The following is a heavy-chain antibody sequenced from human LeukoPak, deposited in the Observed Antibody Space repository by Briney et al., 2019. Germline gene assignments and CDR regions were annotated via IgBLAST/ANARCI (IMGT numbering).Heavy chain of an antibody. CDR3: ARDRAVGSGCLYHY. CDR2: ISAYNGNT. V-gene: IGHV1-18*01. Sequence: ASVKVSCKASDYTFTSYGIRWVRQAPGQGLEWMGWISAYNGNTNYAQKLQGRVTMTTDTSTSTAYMELRSLRSDDTAVYYCARDRAVGSGCLYHYWGQGTLVTVSS. J-gene: IGHJ4*02. CDR1: DYTFTSYG. D-gene: IGHD6-19*01.